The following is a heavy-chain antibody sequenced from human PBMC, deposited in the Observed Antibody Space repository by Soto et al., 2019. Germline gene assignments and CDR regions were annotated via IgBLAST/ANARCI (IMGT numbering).Heavy chain of an antibody. Sequence: QVQLVESGGGVVQPGRSLRLSCAASGFTFSSYAMHWVRQASGKGLEWVAVISYDGSNKYYADSVKGRFTISRDNSKNTLYLQMNSLRAEDTAVYYCASMGGHYYDSSGHNYWGQGTLVTVSS. D-gene: IGHD3-22*01. CDR2: ISYDGSNK. J-gene: IGHJ4*02. CDR1: GFTFSSYA. V-gene: IGHV3-30-3*01. CDR3: ASMGGHYYDSSGHNY.